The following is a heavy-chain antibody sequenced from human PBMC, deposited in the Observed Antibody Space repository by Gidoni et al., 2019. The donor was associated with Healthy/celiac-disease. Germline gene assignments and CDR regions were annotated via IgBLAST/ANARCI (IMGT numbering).Heavy chain of an antibody. CDR1: GGSISSGSYY. Sequence: TLSLTCTVSGGSISSGSYYWSWIRQPAGKGLEWIGRIYTSGSTNYNPSLKSRVTISVETSKNQFSLKLSSVTAAATAVYYCARDWGVAAAGQKFDPWGQGTLVTVSS. J-gene: IGHJ5*02. D-gene: IGHD6-13*01. V-gene: IGHV4-61*02. CDR2: IYTSGST. CDR3: ARDWGVAAAGQKFDP.